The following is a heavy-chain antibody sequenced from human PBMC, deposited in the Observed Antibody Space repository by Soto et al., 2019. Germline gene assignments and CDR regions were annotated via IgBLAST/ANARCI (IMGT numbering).Heavy chain of an antibody. CDR3: AKLPSLRVVDNWFAP. Sequence: EVQLVESGGGLIQPGGSLRLSCVGSGFTFSTYSMNWVRQAPGKGLEWIAFISSSGSTITYADSAKGRFTISRENAKNSVYLQMNSLRDEDTALYYCAKLPSLRVVDNWFAPWGQGTQVTVSS. CDR1: GFTFSTYS. J-gene: IGHJ5*02. V-gene: IGHV3-48*02. CDR2: ISSSGSTI. D-gene: IGHD2-21*01.